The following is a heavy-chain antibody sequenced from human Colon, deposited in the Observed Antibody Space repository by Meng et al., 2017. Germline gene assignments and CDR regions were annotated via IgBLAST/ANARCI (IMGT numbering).Heavy chain of an antibody. V-gene: IGHV4-31*03. Sequence: SETLSLTCTVSGGSSSLGGFYWNWIRQFPGKGLEWIGYIYYSGTTYYNPSLKSRATFSVDSSKRQFSLKLSSVTAADTAVYVCAEGWTRYRWGQGKLVTVSS. CDR1: GGSSSLGGFY. CDR3: AEGWTRYR. D-gene: IGHD1-26*01. CDR2: IYYSGTT. J-gene: IGHJ4*02.